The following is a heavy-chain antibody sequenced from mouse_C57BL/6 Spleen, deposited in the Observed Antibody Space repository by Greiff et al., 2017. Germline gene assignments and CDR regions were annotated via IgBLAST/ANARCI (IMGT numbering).Heavy chain of an antibody. CDR3: ARLGVQGDY. J-gene: IGHJ4*01. Sequence: QVQLQQPGAELVKPGASVKLSCKASGYTFTSYWMQWVKQRPGQGLEWIGEIDPSDSYTNYNQKFKGKATLTVDTSSSTAYMQLSSLTSEDSAVYYCARLGVQGDYWGQGTSVTVSS. CDR2: IDPSDSYT. CDR1: GYTFTSYW. V-gene: IGHV1-50*01. D-gene: IGHD3-2*02.